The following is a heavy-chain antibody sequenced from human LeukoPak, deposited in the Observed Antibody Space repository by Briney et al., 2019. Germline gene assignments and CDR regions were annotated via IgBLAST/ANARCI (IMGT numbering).Heavy chain of an antibody. CDR3: ARVVGSAIRSGVDY. V-gene: IGHV3-21*01. CDR1: EFIFSTYE. J-gene: IGHJ4*02. CDR2: ISSTSVFI. Sequence: PGGSLRLSCAASEFIFSTYEMNWVRQAPGKGLEWVASISSTSVFIYYAASVKGRFTISRDSAKNSLYLQMSYLRADDTAVHYCARVVGSAIRSGVDYWGQGTLVTVSS. D-gene: IGHD1-26*01.